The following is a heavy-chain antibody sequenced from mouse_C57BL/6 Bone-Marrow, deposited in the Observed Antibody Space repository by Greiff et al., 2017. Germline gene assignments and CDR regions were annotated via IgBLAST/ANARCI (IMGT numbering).Heavy chain of an antibody. V-gene: IGHV1-64*01. CDR3: SNITTVVASGSDY. Sequence: QVHVLQPGAELVKPGASVKLSCTASGYNFTGYWMHWVKQRPGQGLEWIGRIHPNSGSTNYNEKFKSKATLTADTSSNTAYLQLSSLTSEDSAVYYRSNITTVVASGSDYWGQGTTLAVSS. CDR1: GYNFTGYW. D-gene: IGHD1-1*01. CDR2: IHPNSGST. J-gene: IGHJ2*01.